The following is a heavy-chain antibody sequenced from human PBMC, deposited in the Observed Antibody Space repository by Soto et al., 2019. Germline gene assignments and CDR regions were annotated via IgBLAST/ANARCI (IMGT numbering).Heavy chain of an antibody. CDR3: TGRRSRELDFDY. J-gene: IGHJ4*02. V-gene: IGHV3-15*01. CDR2: IKSKTGGGTT. Sequence: PGGSLRLSCAASGFTFSNAWMSWVRQAPGKGLEWVGRIKSKTGGGTTDYAAPVKGRFTISRDDSKNTLYLQMNSLKTEGTAVYYCTGRRSRELDFDYWGQGTLVTVSS. CDR1: GFTFSNAW.